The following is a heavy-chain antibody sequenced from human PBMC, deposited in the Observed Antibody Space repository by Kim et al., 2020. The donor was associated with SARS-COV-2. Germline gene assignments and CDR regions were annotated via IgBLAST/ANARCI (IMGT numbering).Heavy chain of an antibody. Sequence: GGSLRLSCAASGFTFSNAWMSWVRQAPGKGLEWVGRIKSKTDGGTTDYAAPVKGRFTISRDDSKNTLYLQMNSLKTEDTAVYYCTTDLGQGVRGALDAFDIWGQGTMVTVSS. CDR3: TTDLGQGVRGALDAFDI. CDR2: IKSKTDGGTT. CDR1: GFTFSNAW. V-gene: IGHV3-15*01. D-gene: IGHD3-10*01. J-gene: IGHJ3*02.